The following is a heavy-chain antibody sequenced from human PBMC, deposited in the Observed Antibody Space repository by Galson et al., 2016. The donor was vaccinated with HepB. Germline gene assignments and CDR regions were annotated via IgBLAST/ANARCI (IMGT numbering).Heavy chain of an antibody. J-gene: IGHJ4*02. D-gene: IGHD3-22*01. Sequence: SVKVSCKASGYTFTTYYIHWVRQAPGQGLEWMGIINPSGGSTTYAQKFQGRVTMTTDTSTTTVYMEMSSLRSEDTAVYYCARELFYETSGYHCFDSWGQGTLGAVSS. CDR3: ARELFYETSGYHCFDS. CDR2: INPSGGST. V-gene: IGHV1-46*01. CDR1: GYTFTTYY.